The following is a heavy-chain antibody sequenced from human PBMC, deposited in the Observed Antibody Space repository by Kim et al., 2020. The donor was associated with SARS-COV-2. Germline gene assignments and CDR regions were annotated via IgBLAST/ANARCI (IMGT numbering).Heavy chain of an antibody. CDR3: ARDLGAAARYYYYYGMDV. Sequence: QGRVTITRDTSASTAYMELSSLRSEDTAVYYCARDLGAAARYYYYYGMDVWGQGTTVTVSS. J-gene: IGHJ6*02. V-gene: IGHV1-3*01. D-gene: IGHD6-13*01.